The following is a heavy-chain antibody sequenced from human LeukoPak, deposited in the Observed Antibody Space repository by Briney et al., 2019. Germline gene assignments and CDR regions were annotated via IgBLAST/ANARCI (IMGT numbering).Heavy chain of an antibody. CDR1: GSSFTSYW. Sequence: GESLKISCKGSGSSFTSYWIGWVRQMPGKGLEWMGIIYPGDSDTRYSPSFQGQVTISADKSISTAYLQWSSLKASDTAMYYCARHHSRVVPFYYYGMDVWGQGTTVTVSS. D-gene: IGHD2-15*01. CDR2: IYPGDSDT. V-gene: IGHV5-51*01. CDR3: ARHHSRVVPFYYYGMDV. J-gene: IGHJ6*02.